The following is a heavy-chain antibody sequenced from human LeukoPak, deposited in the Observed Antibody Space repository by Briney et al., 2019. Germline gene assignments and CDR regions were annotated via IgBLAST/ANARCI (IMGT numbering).Heavy chain of an antibody. D-gene: IGHD6-6*01. V-gene: IGHV1-69*13. CDR3: ARAPVYGSSYYYMDV. CDR1: GGTFSSYA. J-gene: IGHJ6*03. Sequence: SVKVSCTASGGTFSSYAISWVRQAPGQGLEWMGGIIPIFGTANYAQKFQGRVTITADESTSTAYMELSSLRSEDTAVYYCARAPVYGSSYYYMDVWGKGTTVTVSS. CDR2: IIPIFGTA.